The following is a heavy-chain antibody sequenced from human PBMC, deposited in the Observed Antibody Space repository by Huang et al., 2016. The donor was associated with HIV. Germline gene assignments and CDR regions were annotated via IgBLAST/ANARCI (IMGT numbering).Heavy chain of an antibody. CDR2: INHSGST. V-gene: IGHV4-34*01. D-gene: IGHD1-1*01. CDR1: GGSFSGYY. J-gene: IGHJ3*02. Sequence: QVQLQQWGAGLLKPSETLSLTCAVYGGSFSGYYWSWIRQSPGKGLEWIGEINHSGSTNYHPSLKSRLTISVDTSKNQFPLKLSSVTAADTAVYYCARERMMSWLDDNDAFDIWGQGTMVTVSS. CDR3: ARERMMSWLDDNDAFDI.